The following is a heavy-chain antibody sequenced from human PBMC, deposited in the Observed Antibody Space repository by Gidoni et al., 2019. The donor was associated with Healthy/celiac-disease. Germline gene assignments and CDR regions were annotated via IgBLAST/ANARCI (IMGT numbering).Heavy chain of an antibody. CDR1: GGSSSGYY. V-gene: IGHV4-34*01. J-gene: IGHJ6*03. CDR3: ARASYGYPYYYYMDV. CDR2: INHSGST. Sequence: QVQLQQWGAGLLKPSETLSLTCAVYGGSSSGYYWSWIRQPPGKGLEWIGEINHSGSTNYNPSLKSRVTISVDTSKNQFSLKLSSVTAADTAVYYCARASYGYPYYYYMDVWGKGTTVTVSS. D-gene: IGHD3-16*02.